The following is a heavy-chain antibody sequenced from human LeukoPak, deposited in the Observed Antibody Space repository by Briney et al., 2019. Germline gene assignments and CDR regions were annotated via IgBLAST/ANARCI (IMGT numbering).Heavy chain of an antibody. CDR2: IYYSGKT. D-gene: IGHD2-2*01. CDR1: GGSISTSSYH. Sequence: PSETLSLTCTVSGGSISTSSYHWGWFRQPPGKALECIGTIYYSGKTYYNPSLNSRVTLSIHTSKNEFSLKLSSVTAADRAVYYCARSGPPAGLPDAFDIWGQGTMATVSS. J-gene: IGHJ3*02. CDR3: ARSGPPAGLPDAFDI. V-gene: IGHV4-39*07.